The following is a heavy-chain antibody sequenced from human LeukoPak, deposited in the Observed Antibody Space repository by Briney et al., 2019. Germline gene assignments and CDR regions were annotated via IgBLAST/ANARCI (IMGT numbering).Heavy chain of an antibody. CDR3: ARELSRQIVGWFDP. CDR2: INAGNGNT. D-gene: IGHD2-15*01. Sequence: ASVKVSCKASGYTFTSYAMHWVRQAPRQRLEWMGWINAGNGNTKYSQKFQGRVTITRDTSASTAYMELSSLRSEDTAVYYCARELSRQIVGWFDPWGQGTLVTVSS. V-gene: IGHV1-3*01. CDR1: GYTFTSYA. J-gene: IGHJ5*02.